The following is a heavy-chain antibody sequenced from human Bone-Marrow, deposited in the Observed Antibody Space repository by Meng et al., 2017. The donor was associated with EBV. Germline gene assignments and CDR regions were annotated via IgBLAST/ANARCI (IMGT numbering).Heavy chain of an antibody. CDR1: GFTFSDYY. Sequence: QGQVRRRGGGLVKLGGSLRLSFAASGFTFSDYYMSWIRQAPGKGLEWVSYISSSGSTIYYADSVKGRFTISRDNAKNSLYLQMNSLRAEDTAVYYCARDKLGGSYYFDYWGQGTLVTVSS. J-gene: IGHJ4*02. D-gene: IGHD1-26*01. CDR3: ARDKLGGSYYFDY. V-gene: IGHV3-11*01. CDR2: ISSSGSTI.